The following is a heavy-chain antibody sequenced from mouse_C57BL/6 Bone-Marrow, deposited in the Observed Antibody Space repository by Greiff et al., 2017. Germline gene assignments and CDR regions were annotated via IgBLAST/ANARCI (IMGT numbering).Heavy chain of an antibody. J-gene: IGHJ4*01. CDR1: GYTFTSYW. Sequence: QVQLQQPGAELVKPGASVKLSCKASGYTFTSYWMQWVKQRPGQGLEWIGEIDPADSYTNYTQKFKGKATLTVDTSSSTAYMQLSSLTSEDSAVYYCAREEDYDLAMDYWGQGTSVTVSS. D-gene: IGHD2-4*01. CDR3: AREEDYDLAMDY. V-gene: IGHV1-50*01. CDR2: IDPADSYT.